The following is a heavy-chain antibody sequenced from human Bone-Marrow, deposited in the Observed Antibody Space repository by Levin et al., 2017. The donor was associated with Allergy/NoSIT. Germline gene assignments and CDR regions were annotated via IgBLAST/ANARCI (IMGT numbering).Heavy chain of an antibody. Sequence: GASVKVSCVASGFSFSDHTINWVRQTPGGGLEWVSSISGSGNYIYYIDSVKGRFTISRDNAKNSLYLQMTSLRAEDTAVYYCARDASGYAKYWGQGTLVTVSS. J-gene: IGHJ4*02. V-gene: IGHV3-21*01. CDR3: ARDASGYAKY. CDR1: GFSFSDHT. CDR2: ISGSGNYI. D-gene: IGHD5-12*01.